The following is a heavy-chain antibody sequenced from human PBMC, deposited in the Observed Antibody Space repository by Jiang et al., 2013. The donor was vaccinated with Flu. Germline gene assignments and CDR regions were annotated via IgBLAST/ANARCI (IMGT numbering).Heavy chain of an antibody. CDR1: GDSVSSNSAA. CDR2: TYYRSKWYN. Sequence: TCAISGDSVSSNSAAWNWIRQSPSRGLEWLGRTYYRSKWYNDYAVSVKSRITINPDTSKNQFSLQLNSVTPEDTAVYYCARTLDLYSSSWFDYWGQGTLVTVSS. V-gene: IGHV6-1*01. J-gene: IGHJ4*02. D-gene: IGHD6-13*01. CDR3: ARTLDLYSSSWFDY.